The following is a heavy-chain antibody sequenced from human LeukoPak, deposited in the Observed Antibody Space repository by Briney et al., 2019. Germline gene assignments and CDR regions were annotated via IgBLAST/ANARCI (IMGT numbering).Heavy chain of an antibody. CDR3: ARQEYYYDSSGYYPVGFDY. V-gene: IGHV5-51*01. Sequence: GESLKISCKGSGYSFTSYWNGWVRQMPGKGLEWMGIIYPGDSDTRYSPSFQGQVTISADKSISTAYLQWSSLKASDTAMYYCARQEYYYDSSGYYPVGFDYWGQGTLVTVSS. CDR2: IYPGDSDT. D-gene: IGHD3-22*01. J-gene: IGHJ4*02. CDR1: GYSFTSYW.